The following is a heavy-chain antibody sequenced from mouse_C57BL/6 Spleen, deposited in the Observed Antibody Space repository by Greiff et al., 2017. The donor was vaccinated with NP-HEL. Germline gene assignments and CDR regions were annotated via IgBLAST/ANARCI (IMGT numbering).Heavy chain of an antibody. D-gene: IGHD2-1*01. CDR3: ARHEVIYYGPRNYFDY. Sequence: LQESGAELVKPGASVKLSCKASGYTFTEYTIHWVKQRSGQGLEWIGWFYPGSGSIKYNEKFKDKATLTADKSSSTGYMELSRWTSEDSAVYFCARHEVIYYGPRNYFDYWGQGTTLTVSS. CDR2: FYPGSGSI. CDR1: GYTFTEYT. V-gene: IGHV1-62-2*01. J-gene: IGHJ2*01.